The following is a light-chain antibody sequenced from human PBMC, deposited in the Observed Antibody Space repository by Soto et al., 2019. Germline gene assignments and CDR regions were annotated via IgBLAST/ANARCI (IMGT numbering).Light chain of an antibody. V-gene: IGKV1-5*01. CDR1: QSISAW. J-gene: IGKJ1*01. Sequence: DIQMTQSPSTLSASVGDRVTITCRARQSISAWLAWYQQKPGKAPKLLIYDASSLESGVPSRFSGSGSGTEFTLTISSLQPDDFATYYCQQYNSYSWTFGQGTKV. CDR3: QQYNSYSWT. CDR2: DAS.